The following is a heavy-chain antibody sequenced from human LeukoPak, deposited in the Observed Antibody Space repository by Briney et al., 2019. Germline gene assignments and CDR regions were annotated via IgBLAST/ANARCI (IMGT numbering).Heavy chain of an antibody. J-gene: IGHJ4*02. Sequence: SETLSLTCTVSGGSISSYYWSWIRQSPGKGLEYIGYIYSSGSTNYNPSLNSRVTISLDTSKNQFSLKLSSVTAADTAVYYCARDPGSQFDFWGQGTLVTVSP. CDR3: ARDPGSQFDF. CDR2: IYSSGST. CDR1: GGSISSYY. D-gene: IGHD6-13*01. V-gene: IGHV4-59*01.